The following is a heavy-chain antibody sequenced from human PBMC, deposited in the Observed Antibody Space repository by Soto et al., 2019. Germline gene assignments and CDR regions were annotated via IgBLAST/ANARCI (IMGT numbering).Heavy chain of an antibody. J-gene: IGHJ4*02. D-gene: IGHD1-1*01. CDR2: SSNSGTFS. Sequence: GGSLRLSCEGSGFTFSDYYISWIRQAPGKGLEWISYSSNSGTFSRYADSVKGRFSISRDNTKNLLYLQMNSLRAEDTAVYYCARSGDNYNRLDYWGQGTPVTVSS. CDR3: ARSGDNYNRLDY. V-gene: IGHV3-11*06. CDR1: GFTFSDYY.